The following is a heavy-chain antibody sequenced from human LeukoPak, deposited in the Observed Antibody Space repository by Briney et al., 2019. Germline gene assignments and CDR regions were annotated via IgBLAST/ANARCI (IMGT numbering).Heavy chain of an antibody. CDR3: AREATTVAGFDY. CDR2: ISYDGNNK. J-gene: IGHJ4*02. V-gene: IGHV3-30-3*01. Sequence: GGSLRLSCAASGFTFSSYAMHWVRQAPGKGLEWVAVISYDGNNKYYADSVKGRFTISRDNSKNTLYLQMNSLRAEDTAVYYCAREATTVAGFDYWGQGTLVTVSS. D-gene: IGHD4-23*01. CDR1: GFTFSSYA.